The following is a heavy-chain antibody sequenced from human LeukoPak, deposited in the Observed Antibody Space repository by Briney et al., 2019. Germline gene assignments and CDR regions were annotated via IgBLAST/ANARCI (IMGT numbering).Heavy chain of an antibody. Sequence: ASVKVSCKASGYTFTSYAMNWVRQAPGQGLEWMGWINTNTGNPTYAQGFTGRFVFSLDTSVSTAYLQISSLKAEDTAVYYCARPRPYYDFWSGYYSLHYYYYGMDVWGQGTTVTVSS. CDR2: INTNTGNP. CDR3: ARPRPYYDFWSGYYSLHYYYYGMDV. V-gene: IGHV7-4-1*02. CDR1: GYTFTSYA. J-gene: IGHJ6*02. D-gene: IGHD3-3*01.